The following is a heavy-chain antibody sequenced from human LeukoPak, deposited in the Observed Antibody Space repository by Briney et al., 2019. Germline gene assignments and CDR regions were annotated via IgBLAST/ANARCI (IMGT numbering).Heavy chain of an antibody. CDR1: GGSFSGYY. CDR2: INHSGST. D-gene: IGHD1-1*01. CDR3: ARPGMYRSYGMGV. Sequence: SETLSLTCAVYGGSFSGYYWSWIRQPPGKGLEWIGEINHSGSTNYNPSLESRVTISVDTSKNQFSLKLSSVTAADTAVYYCARPGMYRSYGMGVWGQGTTVTVSS. V-gene: IGHV4-34*01. J-gene: IGHJ6*02.